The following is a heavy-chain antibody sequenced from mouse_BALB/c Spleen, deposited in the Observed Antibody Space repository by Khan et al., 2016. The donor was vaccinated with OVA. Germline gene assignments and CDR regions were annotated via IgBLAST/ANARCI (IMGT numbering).Heavy chain of an antibody. D-gene: IGHD2-14*01. J-gene: IGHJ4*01. CDR1: GFSLTRYN. V-gene: IGHV2-6-4*01. CDR3: ARAYYRYDGYYAMDY. CDR2: IWAGGNT. Sequence: QVQLKESGPGLVAPSQSLSITCTVSGFSLTRYNVYWVRQPPGKGLEWLGMIWAGGNTDYNSALKSRLSISNDNSKSHAFLKLNSLQTDDAAMYYCARAYYRYDGYYAMDYWGQGTSVTVSS.